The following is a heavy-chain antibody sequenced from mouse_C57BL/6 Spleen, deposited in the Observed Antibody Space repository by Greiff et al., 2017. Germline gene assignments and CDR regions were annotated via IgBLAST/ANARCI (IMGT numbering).Heavy chain of an antibody. J-gene: IGHJ4*01. Sequence: VQLQQSGAELVRPGASVKLSCTASGFNIKDYYMHWVKQRPEQGLEWIGRIDPEDGDNEYAPKLQGKATMTSDTSSNTAYLQLRSLTSADTAVYYCTTGYYCNYGGAMDYWGQGTSVTVSS. CDR3: TTGYYCNYGGAMDY. V-gene: IGHV14-1*01. D-gene: IGHD2-1*01. CDR1: GFNIKDYY. CDR2: IDPEDGDN.